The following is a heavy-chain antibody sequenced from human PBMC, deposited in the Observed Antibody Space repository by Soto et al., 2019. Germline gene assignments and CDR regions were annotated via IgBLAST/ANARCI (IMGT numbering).Heavy chain of an antibody. D-gene: IGHD3-10*02. Sequence: QITLKESGPTLVKPTQTLTLTCTFSGFSLSTNGVGVGWIRQPPGKALEWLALIYWDDDKRYSPSLKSRLTITKDTSKNRVVLTMTHMAPVDTATYYCAHSHRITMYDYWGQGTLVTVSS. CDR1: GFSLSTNGVG. CDR2: IYWDDDK. V-gene: IGHV2-5*02. J-gene: IGHJ4*02. CDR3: AHSHRITMYDY.